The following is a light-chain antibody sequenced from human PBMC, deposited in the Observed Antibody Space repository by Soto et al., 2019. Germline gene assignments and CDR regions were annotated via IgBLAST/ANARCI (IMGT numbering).Light chain of an antibody. V-gene: IGKV3-15*01. CDR2: DAS. J-gene: IGKJ4*01. CDR3: QQFSSYTLT. Sequence: EIVMTQSPATLSVSQRERATLSCRASQSVSSDLAWYQQKPGQAPRLLIYDASTRATGVPARVSGSGSWTECTRTISRLEPEDFAVYYGQQFSSYTLTFGEGTKVDIK. CDR1: QSVSSD.